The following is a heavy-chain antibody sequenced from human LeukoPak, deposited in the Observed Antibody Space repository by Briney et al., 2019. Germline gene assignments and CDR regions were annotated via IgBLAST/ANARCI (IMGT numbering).Heavy chain of an antibody. J-gene: IGHJ4*02. CDR2: ISSSGSTI. D-gene: IGHD5-18*01. CDR3: AILVDTAMPYFDY. Sequence: QSGGPLRLSCAASGFTFSSYEMNWVRKAPGKGLGWVSYISSSGSTIYYAASEKGRFTISRDNAKNSLYLQMNSLRAEDTAVYYCAILVDTAMPYFDYWGQGTLVTASS. V-gene: IGHV3-48*03. CDR1: GFTFSSYE.